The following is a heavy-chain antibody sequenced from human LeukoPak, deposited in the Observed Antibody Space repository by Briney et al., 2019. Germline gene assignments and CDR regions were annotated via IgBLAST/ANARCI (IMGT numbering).Heavy chain of an antibody. D-gene: IGHD4-17*01. V-gene: IGHV3-30-3*01. CDR2: ISYDGSNK. CDR3: ARVIAGTTWHYFDY. J-gene: IGHJ4*02. Sequence: GGSLRLSCAASGFTFSSYAMHWVRQAPGKGLEWVAVISYDGSNKYYADSVKGRFTISRDNSKNTLYLQMNSMRAEDTAVYYCARVIAGTTWHYFDYGGQGTLVTVSS. CDR1: GFTFSSYA.